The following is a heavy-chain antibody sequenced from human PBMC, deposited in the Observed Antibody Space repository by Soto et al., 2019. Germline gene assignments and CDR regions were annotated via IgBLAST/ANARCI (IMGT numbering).Heavy chain of an antibody. CDR3: AKDLVVAAHDAFDI. Sequence: GGSLRLSCSAAGFTFSIYSMSWVRQAPGKGLEWVSAISGSGGSTYYADSVKGRFTISRDNSKNTLYLQMNSLRAEDTAVYYSAKDLVVAAHDAFDILGQGTMVTVSS. D-gene: IGHD2-15*01. CDR1: GFTFSIYS. J-gene: IGHJ3*02. CDR2: ISGSGGST. V-gene: IGHV3-23*01.